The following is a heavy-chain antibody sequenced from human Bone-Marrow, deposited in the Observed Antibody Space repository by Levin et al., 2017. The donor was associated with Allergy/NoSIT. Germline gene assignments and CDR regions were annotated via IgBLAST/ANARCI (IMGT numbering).Heavy chain of an antibody. CDR2: IYYTGRS. CDR3: ARSAAAGEHFQS. V-gene: IGHV4-31*03. J-gene: IGHJ1*01. CDR1: GDSISSETYY. Sequence: SETLSLTCTVSGDSISSETYYWSWIRQHPGTGLEWIGSIYYTGRSSNNPSLKSRVTISKDTSNNQFSLNLSSVTAADTAVYYVARSAAAGEHFQSWGQGTLVTVSS. D-gene: IGHD6-13*01.